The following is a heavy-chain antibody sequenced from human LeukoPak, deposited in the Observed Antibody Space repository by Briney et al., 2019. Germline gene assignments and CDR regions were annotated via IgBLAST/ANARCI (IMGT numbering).Heavy chain of an antibody. Sequence: SQTLSLTCTVSGGSNSSGNYYWSWIRQPPGKGLEWIGYIYYSGSTNYNPSLKSRVTISVDTSKNQFSLKLNSVTAADTAVYYCARPFTSAWYFDLWGRGTLVTVSS. CDR2: IYYSGST. J-gene: IGHJ2*01. CDR3: ARPFTSAWYFDL. D-gene: IGHD2-2*01. V-gene: IGHV4-61*01. CDR1: GGSNSSGNYY.